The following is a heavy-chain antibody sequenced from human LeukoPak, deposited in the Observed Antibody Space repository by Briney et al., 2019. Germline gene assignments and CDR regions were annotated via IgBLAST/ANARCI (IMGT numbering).Heavy chain of an antibody. Sequence: GGSLRLSCEASGFSFSTFAMSWVRQAPGKGPEWVSGISASGGSTYYADSVKGRFTISRDNAKDSLYLQMNSLRAEDTAVYYCARAYSSTWSLGYWGQGTLVTVSS. CDR2: ISASGGST. V-gene: IGHV3-23*01. D-gene: IGHD6-13*01. CDR1: GFSFSTFA. CDR3: ARAYSSTWSLGY. J-gene: IGHJ4*02.